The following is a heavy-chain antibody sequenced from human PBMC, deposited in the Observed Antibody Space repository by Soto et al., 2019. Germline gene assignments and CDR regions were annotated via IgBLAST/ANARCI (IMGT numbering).Heavy chain of an antibody. CDR1: GYTFTSYD. Sequence: ASVKVSCKASGYTFTSYDINWVRKATVQGLEWMGWINPNSGNTGYAQKFQGRGTMTRKTSISTAYMELSSLRSEDTAVYSCARDPDPYGANYYYYGMDVWGQGTTVTVSS. V-gene: IGHV1-8*01. J-gene: IGHJ6*02. D-gene: IGHD4-17*01. CDR3: ARDPDPYGANYYYYGMDV. CDR2: INPNSGNT.